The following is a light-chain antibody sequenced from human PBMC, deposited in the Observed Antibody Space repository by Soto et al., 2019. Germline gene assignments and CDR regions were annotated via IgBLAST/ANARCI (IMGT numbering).Light chain of an antibody. V-gene: IGKV4-1*01. Sequence: DLVLTPSPDSLAVSLGKSSTMNCKCSRSVLYKSNNKNHLAWYQQKPGQPPQLIIYWASTRESGVPERFSGSGSGTDFTLTISRLQPDDVATYYCLQYSSHSWTFGQGAKVDIK. CDR3: LQYSSHSWT. CDR1: RSVLYKSNNKNH. J-gene: IGKJ1*01. CDR2: WAS.